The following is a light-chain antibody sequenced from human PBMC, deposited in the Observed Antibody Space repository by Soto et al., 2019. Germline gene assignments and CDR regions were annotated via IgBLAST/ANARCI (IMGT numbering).Light chain of an antibody. CDR1: QGISSW. J-gene: IGKJ1*01. Sequence: DIQITRRTTSFCSCVWPSVTITCRATQGISSWLAGYQQKPGKTPKLLIYTASSLQSGVPTRFSGSGSGTDFTLTICSLQPQDFTTYYCQQYDSFSMTFGQGTKVDIK. CDR3: QQYDSFSMT. CDR2: TAS. V-gene: IGKV1D-16*01.